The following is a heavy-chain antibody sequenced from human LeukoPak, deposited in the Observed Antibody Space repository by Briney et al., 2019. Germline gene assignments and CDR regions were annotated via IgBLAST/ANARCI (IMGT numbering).Heavy chain of an antibody. CDR3: ASEPYGSGSFLGAFDI. CDR2: IYSSGST. V-gene: IGHV4-39*01. D-gene: IGHD3-10*01. J-gene: IGHJ3*02. CDR1: GVSISSSTYY. Sequence: KPSETLSLTCAVSGVSISSSTYYWGWIRQPPGKGLEWIGSIYSSGSTYYNPSLKSRVTISIDTSKNQFSLKLSSVTAADTAVYYCASEPYGSGSFLGAFDIWGQGTMVTVSS.